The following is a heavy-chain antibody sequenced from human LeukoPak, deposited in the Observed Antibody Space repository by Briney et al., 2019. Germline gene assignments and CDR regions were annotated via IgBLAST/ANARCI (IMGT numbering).Heavy chain of an antibody. CDR1: GFSFSSYS. Sequence: GGSLRLSCAASGFSFSSYSMNWVRQAPGKGLEWVSAISGSGGSTYYADSVKGRFTISRDNSKNTLYLQMNSPRAEDTAVYYCAKRSLSSSSYFDYWGQGTLVTVSS. CDR2: ISGSGGST. CDR3: AKRSLSSSSYFDY. V-gene: IGHV3-23*01. J-gene: IGHJ4*02. D-gene: IGHD6-6*01.